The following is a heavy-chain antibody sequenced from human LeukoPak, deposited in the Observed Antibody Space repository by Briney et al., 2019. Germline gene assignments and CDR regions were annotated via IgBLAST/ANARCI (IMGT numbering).Heavy chain of an antibody. J-gene: IGHJ3*02. CDR1: GGSFSGYY. V-gene: IGHV4-34*01. D-gene: IGHD3-22*01. Sequence: SETLSLTCAVYGGSFSGYYWSWIRQPPGKGPEWIGSIYYSGSTYYNPSLKSRVTISVDTSKNQFSLKLSSVTAADTAVYYCATQGYYYDSSGYNDAFDIWGQGTMVTVSS. CDR2: IYYSGST. CDR3: ATQGYYYDSSGYNDAFDI.